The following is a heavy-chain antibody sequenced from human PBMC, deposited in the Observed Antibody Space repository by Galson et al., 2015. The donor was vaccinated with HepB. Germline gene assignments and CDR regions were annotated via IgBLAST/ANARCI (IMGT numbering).Heavy chain of an antibody. CDR3: ARDSSGYYSSTGYYGMDV. J-gene: IGHJ6*02. D-gene: IGHD3-22*01. V-gene: IGHV3-48*02. CDR1: GFTFSSYS. Sequence: SLRLSCAASGFTFSSYSMNWVRQAPGKGLEWVSYISSSSSTIYYADSVKGRFTISRDNAKNSLYLQMNSLRDEDTAVYYCARDSSGYYSSTGYYGMDVWGQGTTVTVSS. CDR2: ISSSSSTI.